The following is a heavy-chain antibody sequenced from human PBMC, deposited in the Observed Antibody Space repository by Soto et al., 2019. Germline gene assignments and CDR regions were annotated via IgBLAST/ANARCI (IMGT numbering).Heavy chain of an antibody. CDR3: AKSDCSGGSCYFPFDC. V-gene: IGHV3-23*01. D-gene: IGHD2-15*01. CDR2: ISGSGGRT. Sequence: EVQVLESGGGLVQPGGSLRLSCAASGFTFSNYGMSWVRQAPGKGLDWGSSISGSGGRTYYADSVKGRFTISRDKSKNTLYLHTDSLRAEDTAFYYCAKSDCSGGSCYFPFDCWGQGTLVTVSS. CDR1: GFTFSNYG. J-gene: IGHJ4*02.